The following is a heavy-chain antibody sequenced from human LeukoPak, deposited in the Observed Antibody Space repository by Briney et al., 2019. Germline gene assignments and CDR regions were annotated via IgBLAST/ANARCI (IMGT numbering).Heavy chain of an antibody. J-gene: IGHJ4*02. Sequence: SVKVSCKASGGTFSSYTISWVRQAPGQGLEWMGRIIPILSIANYAQKFQGRVTITADKSTSTAYMELSSLRSEDTAVYYCARGGSGYSYGYVDYWGQGTLVTVSS. CDR3: ARGGSGYSYGYVDY. D-gene: IGHD5-18*01. V-gene: IGHV1-69*02. CDR2: IIPILSIA. CDR1: GGTFSSYT.